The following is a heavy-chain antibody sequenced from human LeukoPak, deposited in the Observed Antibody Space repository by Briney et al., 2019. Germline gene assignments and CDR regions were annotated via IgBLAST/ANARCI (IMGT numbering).Heavy chain of an antibody. Sequence: PSETLSLTCTVSGGSISSYYWSWIRQPPGKGLEWIGYIYYSGSTNCNPSLKSRVTISVDTSKNQFSLKLSSVTAADTAVYYCARYSRFYYYYYMDVWGKGTTVTVSS. CDR1: GGSISSYY. J-gene: IGHJ6*03. V-gene: IGHV4-59*12. CDR3: ARYSRFYYYYYMDV. CDR2: IYYSGST. D-gene: IGHD1-26*01.